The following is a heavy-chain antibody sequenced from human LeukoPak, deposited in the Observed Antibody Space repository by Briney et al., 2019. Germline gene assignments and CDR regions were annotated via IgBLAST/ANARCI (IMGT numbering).Heavy chain of an antibody. CDR1: GFTFSRYG. V-gene: IGHV3-33*01. CDR2: IWYHGSNQ. Sequence: GGSLRLSCAASGFTFSRYGMHWVRQAPGKGLEWVAVIWYHGSNQYYADSVKGRFTISRDNSKNTLYLQMNSLRDEDTAVYYCASASGPTACDYWGQGTLVTVPS. CDR3: ASASGPTACDY. J-gene: IGHJ4*02. D-gene: IGHD6-25*01.